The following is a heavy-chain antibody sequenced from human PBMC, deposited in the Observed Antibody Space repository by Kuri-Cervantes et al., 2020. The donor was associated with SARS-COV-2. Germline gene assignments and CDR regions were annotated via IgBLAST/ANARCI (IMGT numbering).Heavy chain of an antibody. Sequence: GESLKISCAASGFTVSSNYMSWVRQAPGKGLEWVSVIYSGGSTYYADSVKGRFTISRDNSKNTLYLQMNSLRAEDTAMYYCARVRATVPNYYYYYYYMDVWGKGTTVTVSS. CDR3: ARVRATVPNYYYYYYYMDV. V-gene: IGHV3-53*01. CDR1: GFTVSSNY. D-gene: IGHD4-11*01. CDR2: IYSGGST. J-gene: IGHJ6*03.